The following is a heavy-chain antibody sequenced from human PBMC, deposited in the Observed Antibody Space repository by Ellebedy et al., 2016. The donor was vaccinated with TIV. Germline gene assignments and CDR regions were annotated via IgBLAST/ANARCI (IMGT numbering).Heavy chain of an antibody. CDR3: ARYGNLGY. CDR2: IQEDGSLK. J-gene: IGHJ4*02. CDR1: GFTFRSNW. V-gene: IGHV3-7*03. Sequence: PGGSLRLSCAASGFTFRSNWMSWVRQAPGKGLALVAKIQEDGSLKYYVDAVKGRFAISRDNAKNSRYLQMNSLRAEDTAVYYCARYGNLGYWGQGTLVTVSS. D-gene: IGHD1-1*01.